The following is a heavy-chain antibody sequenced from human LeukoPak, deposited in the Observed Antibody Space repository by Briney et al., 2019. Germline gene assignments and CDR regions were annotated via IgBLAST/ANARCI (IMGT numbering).Heavy chain of an antibody. CDR3: ARGYYDILTGYYSWFDP. J-gene: IGHJ5*02. CDR2: IYYSGST. D-gene: IGHD3-9*01. Sequence: PSQTLSLTCTVSGGSISSGGYYWSWIRQHPGKGLEWIGYIYYSGSTYYNPSLKSRVTISVDTSKNQFSLKLSSVTAADTAVYYCARGYYDILTGYYSWFDPWGQGTLVTVSS. CDR1: GGSISSGGYY. V-gene: IGHV4-31*03.